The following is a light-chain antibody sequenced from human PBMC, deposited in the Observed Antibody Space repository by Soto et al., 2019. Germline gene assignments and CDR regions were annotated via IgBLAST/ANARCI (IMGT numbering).Light chain of an antibody. CDR2: DAS. J-gene: IGKJ1*01. CDR1: QSVSSY. V-gene: IGKV3-11*01. CDR3: QQYRNWPRT. Sequence: EIVLTQSPATLSLSPGERATLSCRASQSVSSYLAWYQQKPGQAPRLLIYDASNRATGIPARFSGSGSGTDFTLTINSLQSEDFAVYYCQQYRNWPRTFGQGTKVDIK.